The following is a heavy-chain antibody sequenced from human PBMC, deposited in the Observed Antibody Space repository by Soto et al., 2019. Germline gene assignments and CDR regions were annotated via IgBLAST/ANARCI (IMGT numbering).Heavy chain of an antibody. V-gene: IGHV4-39*01. CDR1: GGSISSSSYY. D-gene: IGHD2-15*01. CDR2: IYYSGST. Sequence: PSETLSLICTVSGGSISSSSYYWGWIRQPPGKGLEWIGSIYYSGSTYYNPSLKSRVTISVDTSKNQFSLKLSSVTAADTAVYYWARRRYCSGGSCLDYWGQGTLVTGSS. CDR3: ARRRYCSGGSCLDY. J-gene: IGHJ4*02.